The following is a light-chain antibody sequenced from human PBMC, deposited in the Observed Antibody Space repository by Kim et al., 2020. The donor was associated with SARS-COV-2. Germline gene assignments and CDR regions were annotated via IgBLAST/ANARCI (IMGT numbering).Light chain of an antibody. CDR3: QQYYTTPHT. Sequence: DIVMTQSPDSLAVSLGERATINCKSSQTVLYSSNNNNYLAWYQQKPGQPPKLLIYWASTRESGVPDRFSGSGSGTDFTLTISSLQAEDVAVYYCQQYYTTPHTFDQGTRVDIK. J-gene: IGKJ1*01. CDR2: WAS. CDR1: QTVLYSSNNNNY. V-gene: IGKV4-1*01.